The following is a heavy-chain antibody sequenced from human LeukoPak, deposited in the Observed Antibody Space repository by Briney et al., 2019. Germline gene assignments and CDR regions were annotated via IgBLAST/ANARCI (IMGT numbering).Heavy chain of an antibody. J-gene: IGHJ4*02. CDR2: MYYSGST. Sequence: SETLSLTCTVSGVSISSYYWGWIRQPPGKGLEWIGNMYYSGSTYYNPSLKSRVAISVDTSKNQFSLKLSSVTAADTAVYYCPRRGEWVGATKGSFDYWGQGTLVTVSS. CDR3: PRRGEWVGATKGSFDY. V-gene: IGHV4-39*01. CDR1: GVSISSYY. D-gene: IGHD1-26*01.